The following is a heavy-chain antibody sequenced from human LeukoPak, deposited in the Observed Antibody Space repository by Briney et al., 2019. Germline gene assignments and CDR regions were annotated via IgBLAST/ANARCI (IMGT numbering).Heavy chain of an antibody. D-gene: IGHD4-23*01. J-gene: IGHJ4*02. CDR3: AGFPEQLLTGSDF. CDR1: GASVSSANW. V-gene: IGHV4-4*02. Sequence: SETLSLTCTISGASVSSANWWTWVRQPPGKGLESIGQVFHSGNTNYNPALESRVTVSVDKSKNQFSLRLSSVTAADTAVYYCAGFPEQLLTGSDFWGQGALVIVSS. CDR2: VFHSGNT.